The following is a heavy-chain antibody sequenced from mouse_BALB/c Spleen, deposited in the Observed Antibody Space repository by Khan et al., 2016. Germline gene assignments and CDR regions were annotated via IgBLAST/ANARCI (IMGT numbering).Heavy chain of an antibody. CDR1: GYSITSGYS. D-gene: IGHD1-1*01. CDR2: IHYSGST. Sequence: EVQLQESGPDLVKPSQSLSLTCTVTGYSITSGYSWHWIRQFPGNKLEWMGYIHYSGSTNYNPSLKSRISITRETSKNQFFLQLNSVTTEDPATYYFARWDYAEIFAYWGQGTLVTVSA. V-gene: IGHV3-1*02. CDR3: ARWDYAEIFAY. J-gene: IGHJ3*01.